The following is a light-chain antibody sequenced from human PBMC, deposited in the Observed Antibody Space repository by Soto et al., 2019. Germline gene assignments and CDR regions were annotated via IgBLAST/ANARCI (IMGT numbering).Light chain of an antibody. CDR2: DAS. CDR3: QQYNSYSA. CDR1: QSISSW. V-gene: IGKV1-5*01. J-gene: IGKJ3*01. Sequence: DIQMTQSPSTLSASVGDRVTITCRASQSISSWLAWYQQKPGKAPKLLIYDASSLESGVPSRCSGSGSGAEFTLTISSLQPDDLATYYCQQYNSYSAFGPGPKVDIK.